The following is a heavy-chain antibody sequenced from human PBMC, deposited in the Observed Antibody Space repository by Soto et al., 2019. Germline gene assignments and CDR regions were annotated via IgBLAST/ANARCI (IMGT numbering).Heavy chain of an antibody. Sequence: ASVKVSCKASGYTFTSYAMHWVRQAPGQRLEWMGWINAGNGNTKYSQKFQGRLTLTRDTPGNTAYLELNSLISEDTAVYYCATPQDYDDRLDSWGQGTLVTVSS. V-gene: IGHV1-3*01. CDR3: ATPQDYDDRLDS. D-gene: IGHD3-22*01. CDR2: INAGNGNT. CDR1: GYTFTSYA. J-gene: IGHJ4*02.